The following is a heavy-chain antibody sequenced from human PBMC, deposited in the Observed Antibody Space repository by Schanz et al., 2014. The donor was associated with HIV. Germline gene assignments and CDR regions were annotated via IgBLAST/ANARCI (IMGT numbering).Heavy chain of an antibody. V-gene: IGHV1-69*01. D-gene: IGHD3-22*01. J-gene: IGHJ4*02. Sequence: QVQLVQSGAEVKKPGSSVKVSCKASEGTLSSNAISWVRQAPGQGLEWIGGIIPVFSTSNYAQMFQGRVTITADESTNTAYMELSSLRSEDTAVYYCASDLNTPEIVVLLDYWGQGTLVTVSS. CDR3: ASDLNTPEIVVLLDY. CDR1: EGTLSSNA. CDR2: IIPVFSTS.